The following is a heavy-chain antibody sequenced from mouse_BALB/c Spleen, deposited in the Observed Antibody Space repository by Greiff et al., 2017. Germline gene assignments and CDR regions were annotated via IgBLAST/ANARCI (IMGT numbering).Heavy chain of an antibody. CDR2: INPYNGDT. CDR1: GYSFTGYF. CDR3: GRDYGNSSWFAY. J-gene: IGHJ3*01. D-gene: IGHD2-1*01. Sequence: EVQLQQSGPELVKPGASVKISCKASGYSFTGYFMNWVKPSHGKSLEWIGRINPYNGDTFYNQKFKGKATLTVDKSSSTAHMELLSLTSEDSAVYYCGRDYGNSSWFAYWGQGTLVTVSA. V-gene: IGHV1-37*01.